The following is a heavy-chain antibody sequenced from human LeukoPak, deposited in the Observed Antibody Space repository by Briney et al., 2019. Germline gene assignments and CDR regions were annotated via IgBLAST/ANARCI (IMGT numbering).Heavy chain of an antibody. CDR2: IYHSGST. D-gene: IGHD4-11*01. CDR1: GYSTSSGYY. Sequence: PSETLSLTCAVSGYSTSSGYYWGWIRQPPGKGLEWIGSIYHSGSTYYNPSLKSRVTISVDTSKNQFSLKLSSVTAADTAVYYCARRSTVTTYYFDYWGQGTLVTVSS. CDR3: ARRSTVTTYYFDY. V-gene: IGHV4-38-2*01. J-gene: IGHJ4*02.